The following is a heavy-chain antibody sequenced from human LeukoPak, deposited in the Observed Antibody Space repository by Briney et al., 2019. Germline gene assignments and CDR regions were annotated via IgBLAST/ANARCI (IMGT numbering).Heavy chain of an antibody. CDR2: ISSGVST. D-gene: IGHD3-10*01. Sequence: GGSLRLSCAASGFTFSSYAMSWVRQAPGKGLEWVSVISSGVSTYYADSVKGRFTISRDNSKNTLYLQMNSLRAEDTAVYYCARELPYYYGSLDPWGQGTLVTVSS. CDR3: ARELPYYYGSLDP. CDR1: GFTFSSYA. J-gene: IGHJ5*02. V-gene: IGHV3-53*01.